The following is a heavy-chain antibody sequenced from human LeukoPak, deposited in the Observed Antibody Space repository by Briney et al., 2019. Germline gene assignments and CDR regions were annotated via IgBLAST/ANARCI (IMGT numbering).Heavy chain of an antibody. J-gene: IGHJ5*02. CDR3: ARGSRLVRGVHNWFDP. V-gene: IGHV4-34*01. D-gene: IGHD3-10*01. Sequence: PSETLSLTCAVDGGSFSGYYWSWIRQPPGKGLEWIGEINHSGSTNYNPSLKSRVTISVDTSKNQFSLKLSSVTAADTAVYYCARGSRLVRGVHNWFDPWGQGTLVTVSS. CDR1: GGSFSGYY. CDR2: INHSGST.